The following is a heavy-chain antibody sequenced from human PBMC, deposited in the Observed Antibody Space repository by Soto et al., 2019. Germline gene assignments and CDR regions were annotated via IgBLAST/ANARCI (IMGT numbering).Heavy chain of an antibody. D-gene: IGHD3-3*01. Sequence: QVQLVQSGAEVKKPWSSVKVSFKASGGTFSSYAISWVRQAPGQGLEWVGGIIPIFGTANYAQKFHGRVTITADECTIAAYMRLSSRRSEDTAVYYCASAIPGEVPEYDFWSCYYFDYWGQGTLVTVSS. V-gene: IGHV1-69*01. CDR3: ASAIPGEVPEYDFWSCYYFDY. CDR1: GGTFSSYA. J-gene: IGHJ4*02. CDR2: IIPIFGTA.